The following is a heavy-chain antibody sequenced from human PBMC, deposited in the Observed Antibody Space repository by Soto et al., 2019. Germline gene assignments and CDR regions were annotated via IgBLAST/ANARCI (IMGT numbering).Heavy chain of an antibody. CDR3: ARDRYSSGPREFEY. V-gene: IGHV3-30-3*01. Sequence: GGSLRLSCAASGFTFSSYAMHWVRQAPGKGLEWVAVLSYDGNSKSYADSVKGRFTISRDNSKNTLYLQMNSLRAEDTAVYYCARDRYSSGPREFEYWGQGTVVTVSS. J-gene: IGHJ4*02. D-gene: IGHD6-19*01. CDR2: LSYDGNSK. CDR1: GFTFSSYA.